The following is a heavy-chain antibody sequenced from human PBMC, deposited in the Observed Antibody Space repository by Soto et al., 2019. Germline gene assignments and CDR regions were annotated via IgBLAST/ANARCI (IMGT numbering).Heavy chain of an antibody. J-gene: IGHJ4*02. V-gene: IGHV3-23*01. D-gene: IGHD6-6*01. CDR3: AKRSIASRLVDY. CDR1: GFTFSSYA. Sequence: GSLRLSCAASGFTFSSYAMSWVRQAPGKGLEWVSAISGSGGSTYYADSVKGRFTISRDNSKNTLYLQMNSLRAADTAVYYCAKRSIASRLVDYWGQGTLVTVSS. CDR2: ISGSGGST.